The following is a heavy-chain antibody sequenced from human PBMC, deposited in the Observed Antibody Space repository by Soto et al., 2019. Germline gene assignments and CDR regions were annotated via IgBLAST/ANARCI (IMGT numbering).Heavy chain of an antibody. Sequence: GGSLRLSCAASGFTFSSYSMNWVRQAPGKGLEWVSYISSSSSTIYYADSVKGRFTISRDNAKNSLYLQMNSLRDEDTAVYYCAREHSYYYDSSGPPDAFDIWGQGTMVTVSS. V-gene: IGHV3-48*02. CDR3: AREHSYYYDSSGPPDAFDI. CDR2: ISSSSSTI. D-gene: IGHD3-22*01. CDR1: GFTFSSYS. J-gene: IGHJ3*02.